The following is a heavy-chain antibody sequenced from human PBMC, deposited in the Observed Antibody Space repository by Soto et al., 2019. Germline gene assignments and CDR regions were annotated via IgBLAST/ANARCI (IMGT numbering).Heavy chain of an antibody. CDR2: IIPIFGTA. CDR3: ARGVAATAHEYFQH. V-gene: IGHV1-69*13. CDR1: GGTFSSYA. J-gene: IGHJ1*01. Sequence: SVKVSCKASGGTFSSYAISWVRQAPGQGLEWMGGIIPIFGTANYAQKFQGRVTITADESTSTAYMELSSLRSEDTAVYYCARGVAATAHEYFQHWGQGTLVTVSS. D-gene: IGHD2-15*01.